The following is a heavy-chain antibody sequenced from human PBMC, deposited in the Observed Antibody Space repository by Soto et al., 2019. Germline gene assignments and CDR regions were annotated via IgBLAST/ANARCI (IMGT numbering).Heavy chain of an antibody. J-gene: IGHJ4*02. D-gene: IGHD5-18*01. V-gene: IGHV4-59*01. CDR1: GGSISSYY. Sequence: SETLSLTCTVSGGSISSYYWSWIRQPPGKGLEWIGYIYYSGGTNYNPSLKSRVTISVDTSKNQFSLKFNSVTAADTAVYYCAREGYNFGPFDYWGQGALVTVSS. CDR2: IYYSGGT. CDR3: AREGYNFGPFDY.